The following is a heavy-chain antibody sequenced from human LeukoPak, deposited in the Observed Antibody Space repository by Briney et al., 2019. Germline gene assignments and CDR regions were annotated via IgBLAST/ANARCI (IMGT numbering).Heavy chain of an antibody. J-gene: IGHJ3*02. Sequence: SVKVSCKASGGTFSSYAISWVRQAPGQGLEWMGGIIPIFGTANYAQKFQGRVTITTDESTSTAYMELSSLRSEDTAVYYCARGPNWNDPDAFDIWGQGTMVTVSS. D-gene: IGHD1-20*01. V-gene: IGHV1-69*05. CDR3: ARGPNWNDPDAFDI. CDR2: IIPIFGTA. CDR1: GGTFSSYA.